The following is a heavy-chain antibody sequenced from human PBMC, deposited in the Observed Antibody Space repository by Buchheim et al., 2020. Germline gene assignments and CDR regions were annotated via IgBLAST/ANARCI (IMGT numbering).Heavy chain of an antibody. CDR2: IKQDGSEK. Sequence: EVQLVESGGGLVQPGGSLRLSCAASGFTFSSYWMSWVRQAPGKGLEWVANIKQDGSEKYYVDSVKGRFTISRDNAKNSLYLKMNSLRAEDTAVYYCALLTFGGADEGKFFDYWGQGTL. V-gene: IGHV3-7*01. CDR3: ALLTFGGADEGKFFDY. J-gene: IGHJ4*02. D-gene: IGHD3-16*01. CDR1: GFTFSSYW.